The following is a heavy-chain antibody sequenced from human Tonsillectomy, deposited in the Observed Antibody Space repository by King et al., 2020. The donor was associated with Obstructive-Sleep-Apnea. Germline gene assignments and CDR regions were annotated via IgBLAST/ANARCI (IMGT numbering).Heavy chain of an antibody. CDR1: GSTFSDYY. V-gene: IGHV3-11*01. D-gene: IGHD2-15*01. CDR2: ISSSGITI. Sequence: VQLVESGGGLVKSGGSLRLSCAASGSTFSDYYMSWIRQAPGKGLEWVAYISSSGITIYHADSVKGRFTISRDNAKNSLYLQMNNLRAEDTAVYYCARDKRPLRQGGFDIWGQGTMVTVSS. J-gene: IGHJ3*02. CDR3: ARDKRPLRQGGFDI.